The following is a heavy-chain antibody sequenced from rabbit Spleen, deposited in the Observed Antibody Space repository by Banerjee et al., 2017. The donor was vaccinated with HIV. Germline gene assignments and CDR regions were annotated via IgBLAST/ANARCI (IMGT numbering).Heavy chain of an antibody. V-gene: IGHV1S45*01. CDR3: ARGSAAMTMVITGYYFNL. Sequence: QEQLEESGGDLVKPGGSLTLTCTASGFSFSSSYWICWVRQAPGKGLEWIACIDSSSGSTWYASWVNGRFTISKTSSTTVTLQMTSLTAADTATYFCARGSAAMTMVITGYYFNLWGQGTLVTVS. D-gene: IGHD2-1*01. J-gene: IGHJ4*01. CDR1: GFSFSSSYW. CDR2: IDSSSGST.